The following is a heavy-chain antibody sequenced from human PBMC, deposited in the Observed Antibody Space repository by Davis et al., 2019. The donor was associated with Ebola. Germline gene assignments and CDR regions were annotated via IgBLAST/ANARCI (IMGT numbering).Heavy chain of an antibody. Sequence: PGGSLRLSCAASGFTFSSYDMHWVRQATGKGLEWVSAIGTAGDTYYPGSVKGRFTISRENAKNSLYLQMNSLRAGDTAVYYCARGITGTTGWGFDYWGQGTLVTVSS. V-gene: IGHV3-13*01. CDR1: GFTFSSYD. CDR3: ARGITGTTGWGFDY. J-gene: IGHJ4*02. CDR2: IGTAGDT. D-gene: IGHD1-7*01.